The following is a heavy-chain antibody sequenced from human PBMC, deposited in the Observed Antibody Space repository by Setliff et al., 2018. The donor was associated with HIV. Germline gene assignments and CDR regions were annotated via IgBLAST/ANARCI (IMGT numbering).Heavy chain of an antibody. CDR1: GGSISSYY. CDR3: AREPGSIPYDY. CDR2: IYYSGST. D-gene: IGHD4-4*01. Sequence: SETLSLTCTVSGGSISSYYWSWIRQPPGKGLEWIGYIYYSGSTNYNPSLKSRVTISVDTSKNQFSLKLNSVTAADTAVYYCAREPGSIPYDYWGQGTLVTVSS. V-gene: IGHV4-59*12. J-gene: IGHJ4*02.